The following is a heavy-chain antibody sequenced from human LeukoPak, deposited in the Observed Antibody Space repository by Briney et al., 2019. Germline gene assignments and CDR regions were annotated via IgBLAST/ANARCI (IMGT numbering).Heavy chain of an antibody. CDR1: GGSISSGGYS. CDR3: ARRRWSRSYWYFDL. Sequence: SETLSLTCAVSGGSISSGGYSWSWIRQPPGKGLEWIGYIYHSGSTYYNPSLKSRVTISVDTSKNQFSLKLSSVTAADTAVYYCARRRWSRSYWYFDLWGRGTLVTVSS. CDR2: IYHSGST. D-gene: IGHD6-13*01. V-gene: IGHV4-30-2*01. J-gene: IGHJ2*01.